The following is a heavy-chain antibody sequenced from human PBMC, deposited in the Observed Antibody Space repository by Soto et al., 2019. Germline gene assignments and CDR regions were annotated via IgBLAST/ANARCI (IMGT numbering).Heavy chain of an antibody. CDR1: GFTFSSYS. CDR3: ARDRLRTTVVTLDY. CDR2: ISSSSSYI. Sequence: EVQLVESGGGLVKPGGSLRLSCAASGFTFSSYSMNWVRQAPGKGLEWVSSISSSSSYIYYADSVKGRFTISRDNAKNSLYLQMNSLRAEDTAVYYCARDRLRTTVVTLDYWGQGTLVTVSS. V-gene: IGHV3-21*01. D-gene: IGHD4-17*01. J-gene: IGHJ4*02.